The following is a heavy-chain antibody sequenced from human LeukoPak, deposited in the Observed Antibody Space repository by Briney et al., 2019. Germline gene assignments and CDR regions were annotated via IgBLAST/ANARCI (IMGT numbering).Heavy chain of an antibody. CDR1: GGSISPYY. D-gene: IGHD1-1*01. CDR3: ATWRTAKTGFDY. V-gene: IGHV4-59*08. CDR2: IYYSGRT. Sequence: SETLSLTCTVSGGSISPYYWTWIRQSPGKALEWIGYIYYSGRTSYNPSLKSRVTMSVDTSKNQFSLRLSSVTAADTAVYYCATWRTAKTGFDYWGQGTLVTVSS. J-gene: IGHJ4*02.